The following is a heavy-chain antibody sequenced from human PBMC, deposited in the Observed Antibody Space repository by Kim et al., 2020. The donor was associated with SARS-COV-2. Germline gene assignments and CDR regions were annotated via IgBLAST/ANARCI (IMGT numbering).Heavy chain of an antibody. J-gene: IGHJ4*02. Sequence: SVKVSCKASGGTFSSYAISWVRQAPGQGLEWMGRIIPILGIANYAQKFQGRVTITADKSTSTAYMELSSLRSEDTAVYYCARDGIVATILQWPELYYFDYWGQGTLVTVSS. CDR1: GGTFSSYA. CDR2: IIPILGIA. D-gene: IGHD5-12*01. V-gene: IGHV1-69*04. CDR3: ARDGIVATILQWPELYYFDY.